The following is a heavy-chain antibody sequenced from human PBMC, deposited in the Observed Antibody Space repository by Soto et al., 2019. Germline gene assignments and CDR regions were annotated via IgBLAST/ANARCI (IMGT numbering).Heavy chain of an antibody. D-gene: IGHD3-9*01. Sequence: QANEQGLEWMGRIIPILGIANYAQKFQGRVTITADKSTSTAYMELSSLRSEDTAVYYCARVDKTSYYMDVWGKGTTVTVS. CDR3: ARVDKTSYYMDV. CDR2: IIPILGIA. J-gene: IGHJ6*03. V-gene: IGHV1-69*04.